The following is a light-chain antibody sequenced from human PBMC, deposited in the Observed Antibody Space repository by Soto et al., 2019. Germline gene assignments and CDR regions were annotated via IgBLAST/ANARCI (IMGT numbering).Light chain of an antibody. CDR2: QAS. CDR1: QSISRW. Sequence: IHMTQSPSTLSASVGDRVTITCRASQSISRWLAWYQQKPGKAPKLLIYQASTLESGVPSRFSGSGSGTEFTLNISSLQSVDFATYYCQQYNSYSVYTFGQGTKLEIK. J-gene: IGKJ2*01. CDR3: QQYNSYSVYT. V-gene: IGKV1-5*03.